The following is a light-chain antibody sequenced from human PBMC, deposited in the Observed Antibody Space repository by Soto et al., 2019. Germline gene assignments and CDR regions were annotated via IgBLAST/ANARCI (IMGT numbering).Light chain of an antibody. J-gene: IGKJ1*01. CDR3: QQYKNWLTWT. CDR2: GAS. Sequence: EIIMTQSPATLSVSPGERASLSCRAGQSVSSSLAWYQHKPGQAPRLLIYGASTRATGIPARFSGSGSGTEFTLTISSLQSEDLAVYYCQQYKNWLTWTFGQGTKVDI. V-gene: IGKV3-15*01. CDR1: QSVSSS.